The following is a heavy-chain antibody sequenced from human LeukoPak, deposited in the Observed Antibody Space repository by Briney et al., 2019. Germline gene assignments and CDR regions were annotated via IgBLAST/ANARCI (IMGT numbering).Heavy chain of an antibody. CDR2: TWYDGSNK. V-gene: IGHV3-33*01. CDR3: ARGFYYDSSGYYVYYFDY. CDR1: GFTFSSYG. Sequence: GGSLRLSCAASGFTFSSYGMHWVRQAPGKGLEWVAVTWYDGSNKYYADSVKGRFTISRDNSKNTLYLQMNSLRAEDTAVYYCARGFYYDSSGYYVYYFDYWGQGTLVTVSS. J-gene: IGHJ4*02. D-gene: IGHD3-22*01.